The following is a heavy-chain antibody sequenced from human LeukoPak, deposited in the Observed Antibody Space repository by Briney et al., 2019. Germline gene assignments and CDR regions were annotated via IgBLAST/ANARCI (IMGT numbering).Heavy chain of an antibody. Sequence: PSETLSLTCTVSGGSISSGSYYWVWIRQPPGKGLEWIGSIYYSGSTYYNPSLKSRVTISVDTSKNQFSLKLSSVTAADTAVYYCARGGEELLGAFDIWGQGTMVTVSS. D-gene: IGHD1-26*01. CDR3: ARGGEELLGAFDI. V-gene: IGHV4-39*07. CDR2: IYYSGST. J-gene: IGHJ3*02. CDR1: GGSISSGSYY.